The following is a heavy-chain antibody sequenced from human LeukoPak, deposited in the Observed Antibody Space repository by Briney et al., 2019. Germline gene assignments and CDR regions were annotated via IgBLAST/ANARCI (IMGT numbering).Heavy chain of an antibody. CDR2: IRYDGSNK. V-gene: IGHV3-30*02. CDR3: ARDSYYYDSSGYYYGRDAFDI. CDR1: GFTFRSYG. J-gene: IGHJ3*02. Sequence: TGGSLRLSCAASGFTFRSYGMHWVRQAPGKGLEWVTFIRYDGSNKYYADSVKGRFTISRDNSKNTLYLQMNSLRAEDTAVYYCARDSYYYDSSGYYYGRDAFDIWGQGTMVTVSS. D-gene: IGHD3-22*01.